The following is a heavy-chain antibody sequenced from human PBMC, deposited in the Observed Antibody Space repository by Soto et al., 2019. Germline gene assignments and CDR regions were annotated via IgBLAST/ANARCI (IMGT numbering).Heavy chain of an antibody. J-gene: IGHJ3*01. Sequence: QVQLVQSGAEVMKPGASVRVSCKASGYSFTTYGISWVRQAPGQGLEYMGWISVYNGDTNYAQKLQGRVTMTTDTSTSTAYMELRSLRSDDTAIYHCARDRRDSVADRRSFDVWGQGTMVTVSS. D-gene: IGHD1-26*01. CDR1: GYSFTTYG. CDR2: ISVYNGDT. V-gene: IGHV1-18*01. CDR3: ARDRRDSVADRRSFDV.